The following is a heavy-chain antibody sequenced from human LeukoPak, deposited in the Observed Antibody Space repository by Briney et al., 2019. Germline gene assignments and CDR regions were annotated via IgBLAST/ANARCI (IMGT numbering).Heavy chain of an antibody. Sequence: GASVKVSCTGSGYTFTGSYMYWVCQAPRQGLEWMGRITPNTGGTNYAHKFHGRVTTTPDTSISTAYMELSRLRSDDTAVYYCARNYYYYNSSGYYYTPYYFDYWGQGTLVTVSS. CDR2: ITPNTGGT. J-gene: IGHJ4*02. V-gene: IGHV1-2*06. CDR3: ARNYYYYNSSGYYYTPYYFDY. CDR1: GYTFTGSY. D-gene: IGHD3-22*01.